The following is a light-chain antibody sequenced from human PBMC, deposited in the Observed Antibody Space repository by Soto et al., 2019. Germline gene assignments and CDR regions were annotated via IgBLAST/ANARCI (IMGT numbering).Light chain of an antibody. Sequence: DIQLTQSPSFLSASVGDRVTITCRASQAIDTYLAWYQEKPGKAPKLLIYAASLLQSGVPSRFSGSGSGTEFTLTIRSLQPEDFASYYCQQLNSFPLIFGQGTRLEIK. CDR3: QQLNSFPLI. V-gene: IGKV1-9*01. CDR1: QAIDTY. J-gene: IGKJ5*01. CDR2: AAS.